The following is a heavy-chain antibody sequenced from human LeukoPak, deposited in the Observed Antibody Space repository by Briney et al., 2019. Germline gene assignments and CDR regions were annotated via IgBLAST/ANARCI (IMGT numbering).Heavy chain of an antibody. CDR1: GFTFRNYW. V-gene: IGHV3-48*04. CDR2: ISGDGRAI. D-gene: IGHD6-19*01. J-gene: IGHJ4*02. CDR3: ATSLSGWFGPSAYY. Sequence: GGSLRLSCTASGFTFRNYWMSWVRQAPGKGLEWVSFISGDGRAIHYADSVRGRFTISADNARNSVFLQMNSLRAEDTAVYYCATSLSGWFGPSAYYCGQGTLVTVSS.